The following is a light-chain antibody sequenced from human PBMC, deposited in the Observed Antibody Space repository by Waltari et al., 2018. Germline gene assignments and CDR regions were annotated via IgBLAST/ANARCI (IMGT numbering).Light chain of an antibody. J-gene: IGLJ2*01. V-gene: IGLV2-23*01. CDR2: EDS. CDR3: CSYAAGGSSVL. CDR1: SSDVGSYHL. Sequence: QSALTQPASVSGSPGQSITISCTGTSSDVGSYHLVSWYQQHPGQVPKLMIYEDSKRPSGLSNRFSGSKAGNTASLTISGLQAEDEAYYYCCSYAAGGSSVLFGGGTKLTVL.